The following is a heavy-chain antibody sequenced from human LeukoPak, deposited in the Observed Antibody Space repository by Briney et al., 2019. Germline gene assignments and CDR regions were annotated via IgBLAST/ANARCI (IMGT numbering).Heavy chain of an antibody. CDR1: GSIFNNYA. J-gene: IGHJ4*02. D-gene: IGHD3-22*01. Sequence: PGGSLRLSCAASGSIFNNYALNWVRQAPGRGLEWVSVIGISGDSTYYADSVKGRFTISRDNSKSTLSLQMNSLRGEDTAVYYCAKLNNGYYRGAIDYWGQGTLVTVSS. CDR3: AKLNNGYYRGAIDY. V-gene: IGHV3-23*01. CDR2: IGISGDST.